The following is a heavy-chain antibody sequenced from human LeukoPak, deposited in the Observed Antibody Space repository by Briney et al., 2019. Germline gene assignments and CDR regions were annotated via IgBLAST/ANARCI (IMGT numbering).Heavy chain of an antibody. Sequence: PGGSLRLSCAASGFTFSDYYMSWIRQAPGEGLEWVSYISSSGSTIYYADSVKGRFTISRDNAKNSLYLQMNSLRAEDTAVYYCARSLAAAVDNWFDPWGQGTLVTVSS. CDR1: GFTFSDYY. V-gene: IGHV3-11*01. D-gene: IGHD6-13*01. CDR3: ARSLAAAVDNWFDP. CDR2: ISSSGSTI. J-gene: IGHJ5*02.